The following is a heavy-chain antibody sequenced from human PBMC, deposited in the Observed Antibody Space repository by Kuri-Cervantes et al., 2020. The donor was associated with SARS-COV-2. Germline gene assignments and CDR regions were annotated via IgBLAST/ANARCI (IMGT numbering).Heavy chain of an antibody. D-gene: IGHD3-3*01. Sequence: SETLSLTCTVSGGSISTYYWSWIRQSAGKGLEWIGRIYSSGSTDYNPSLKSRVTMSVDTSKNQFSLNLISLAAADTAVYYCARDRGIFWSGNDYWGQGTLVTVSS. CDR2: IYSSGST. V-gene: IGHV4-4*07. J-gene: IGHJ4*02. CDR3: ARDRGIFWSGNDY. CDR1: GGSISTYY.